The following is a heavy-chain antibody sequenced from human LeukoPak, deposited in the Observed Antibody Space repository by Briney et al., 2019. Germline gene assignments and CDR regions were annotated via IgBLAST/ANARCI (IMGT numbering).Heavy chain of an antibody. V-gene: IGHV3-23*01. CDR1: GFTFSSYA. CDR2: ISGSGGST. D-gene: IGHD2-15*01. J-gene: IGHJ4*02. Sequence: PSGGSLRLSCAASGFTFSSYAMSWVRQAPGKGLEWVSAISGSGGSTYYADSVKGRFTISRDNSKNTLYLQKNSLRAEDTAVYYCAKDPIVVVVAATRQNYWGQGTLVTVSS. CDR3: AKDPIVVVVAATRQNY.